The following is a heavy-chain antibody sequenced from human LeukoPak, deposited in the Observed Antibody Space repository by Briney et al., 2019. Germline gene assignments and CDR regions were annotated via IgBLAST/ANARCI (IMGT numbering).Heavy chain of an antibody. J-gene: IGHJ3*02. V-gene: IGHV3-74*01. D-gene: IGHD1-26*01. Sequence: GGSLRLSCAASGFIFSSYWMHWVRQPPGKGLVWVSRINSDGRTTNYADSVKGRFTISRDNAKNTLYLQMDSLRAEDTAVYYCARVGLVGTTFDAFDIWGQGTMVTVSS. CDR3: ARVGLVGTTFDAFDI. CDR1: GFIFSSYW. CDR2: INSDGRTT.